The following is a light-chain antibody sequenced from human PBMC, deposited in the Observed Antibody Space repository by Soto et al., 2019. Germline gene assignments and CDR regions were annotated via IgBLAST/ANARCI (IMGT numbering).Light chain of an antibody. CDR3: QQYNNWPPIT. CDR2: GAS. J-gene: IGKJ5*01. V-gene: IGKV3-15*01. CDR1: ESISTN. Sequence: IVRPKSPATLSVSPGEGATLSCRASESISTNLAWYQQKPGQAPRLLIYGASTRATGIPARFSGSGSGTEFTLTISSLQSEDFAVYYCQQYNNWPPITFCQGARLEIK.